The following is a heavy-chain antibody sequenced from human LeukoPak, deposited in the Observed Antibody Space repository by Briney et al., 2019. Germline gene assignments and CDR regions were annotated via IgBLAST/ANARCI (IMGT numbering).Heavy chain of an antibody. J-gene: IGHJ4*02. CDR1: GFTFSNAW. D-gene: IGHD3-16*02. CDR3: TTSAYTYYDYIWGSYRYGY. CDR2: IKSKTDGGTT. V-gene: IGHV3-15*01. Sequence: KSGGSLRLSCAASGFTFSNAWMSWVRQAPGKGLEWVGRIKSKTDGGTTDYAAPVKGRFTISRDDSKNTLYLQMNSLKTEDTAVYYCTTSAYTYYDYIWGSYRYGYWGQGTLVTVSS.